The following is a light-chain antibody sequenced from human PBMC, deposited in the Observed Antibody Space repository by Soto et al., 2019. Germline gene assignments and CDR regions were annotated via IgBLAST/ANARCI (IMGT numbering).Light chain of an antibody. V-gene: IGLV2-14*01. CDR1: SSDVGGYNS. CDR3: SSFTSSSTNV. CDR2: DVT. Sequence: QSALTQPASVSGSPGQSITISCTGNSSDVGGYNSVSWYQQHPGKAPKLILYDVTDRPSGVSYRFSGSKSGNTASLTISGLQAADEADYFCSSFTSSSTNVFGSGTKLTVL. J-gene: IGLJ1*01.